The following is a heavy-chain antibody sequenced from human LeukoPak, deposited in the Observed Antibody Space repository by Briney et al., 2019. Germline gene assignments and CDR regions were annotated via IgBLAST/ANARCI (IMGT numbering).Heavy chain of an antibody. CDR2: ISYDGSSK. D-gene: IGHD6-13*01. CDR3: AKDRESSSWQTNHYYYYYGMDV. V-gene: IGHV3-30*18. J-gene: IGHJ6*02. Sequence: GGSLRLSCAASGFTFSSYGMHWVRQAPGKGLEWVAVISYDGSSKYYADSVKGRFTISRDNSKNTLYLQMNSLRAEDTAVYYCAKDRESSSWQTNHYYYYYGMDVWGQGTTVTVSS. CDR1: GFTFSSYG.